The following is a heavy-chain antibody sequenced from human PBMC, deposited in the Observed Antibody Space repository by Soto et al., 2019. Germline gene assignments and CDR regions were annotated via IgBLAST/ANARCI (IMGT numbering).Heavy chain of an antibody. Sequence: GGSLRLSCAASGFTFSSYGMHWVRQAPGKGLEWVAVISYDGSNKYYADSVKGRFTISRDNSNNTLYLQINSLRTEDTAVYYCANDPRWPGPKEPGYFDYWGQGTMVTVSS. CDR1: GFTFSSYG. CDR2: ISYDGSNK. CDR3: ANDPRWPGPKEPGYFDY. D-gene: IGHD4-17*01. J-gene: IGHJ4*02. V-gene: IGHV3-30*18.